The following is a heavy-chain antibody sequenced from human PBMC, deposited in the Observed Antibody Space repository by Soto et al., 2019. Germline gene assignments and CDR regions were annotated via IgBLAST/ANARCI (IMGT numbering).Heavy chain of an antibody. J-gene: IGHJ6*02. CDR2: INPKSGGT. CDR1: GYSFTDYH. CDR3: ARGDSTDCSNGVCSFFYNHDMDV. V-gene: IGHV1-2*04. D-gene: IGHD2-8*01. Sequence: ASVKVSCKASGYSFTDYHIHWVRQAPGQGLEWLGRINPKSGGTSTSQKFQGWVTMTTDTSISTASMELTRLTSDDTAIYYCARGDSTDCSNGVCSFFYNHDMDVWGQGTTVTVSS.